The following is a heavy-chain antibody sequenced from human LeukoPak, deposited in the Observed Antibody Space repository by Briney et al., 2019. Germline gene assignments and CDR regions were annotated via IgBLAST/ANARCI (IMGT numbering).Heavy chain of an antibody. J-gene: IGHJ3*02. D-gene: IGHD2-2*01. V-gene: IGHV3-48*01. CDR3: VRATSGSYASDAFAI. CDR2: ISSSSSTI. CDR1: GFTFSSRS. Sequence: GGSLRLSCAASGFTFSSRSMNWVRQAPGKGLEWVSYISSSSSTIYYADFVKGRFTISRDNAKNSLYLQMNRLRAEDTAVYYCVRATSGSYASDAFAIWGQGTKVTVSS.